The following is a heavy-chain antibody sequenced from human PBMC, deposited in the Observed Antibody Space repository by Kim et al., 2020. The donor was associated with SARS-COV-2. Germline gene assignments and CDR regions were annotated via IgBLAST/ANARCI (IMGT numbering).Heavy chain of an antibody. V-gene: IGHV3-23*01. CDR3: AKDLSVAGSTNFDF. D-gene: IGHD6-19*01. Sequence: YADSVKGRFSISRDNSKNTLSLQIDSLRAEDTAVYYCAKDLSVAGSTNFDFWGQGTLVTVSS. J-gene: IGHJ4*02.